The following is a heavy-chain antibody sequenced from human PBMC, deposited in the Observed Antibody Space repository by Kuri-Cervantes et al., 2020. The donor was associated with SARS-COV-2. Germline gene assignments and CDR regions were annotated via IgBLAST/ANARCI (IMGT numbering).Heavy chain of an antibody. J-gene: IGHJ2*01. CDR3: ASELLWYFDL. CDR2: IWYDGSNK. V-gene: IGHV3-33*01. Sequence: GESLKISCAASGFTFSSYGMHWVRQVPGKGLEWVAVIWYDGSNKYYADSVKGRFTISRDNSKNTLYLQMNSLRAEDTAVYYCASELLWYFDLWGRGTLVTVSS. CDR1: GFTFSSYG. D-gene: IGHD1-26*01.